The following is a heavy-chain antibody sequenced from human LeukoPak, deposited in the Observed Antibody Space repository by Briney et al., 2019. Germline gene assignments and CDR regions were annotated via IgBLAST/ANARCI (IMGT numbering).Heavy chain of an antibody. V-gene: IGHV4-59*01. Sequence: SETLSLTCTVSGGSISSYYWSWIRQPPGEGLEWIGYIYYSGSTNYNPSLKSRVTISVDTSKNQFSLKLSSVAAADTAVYYCARGNYYDSSGYYSRSYNWFNPWGQGTLVTVSS. D-gene: IGHD3-22*01. J-gene: IGHJ5*02. CDR3: ARGNYYDSSGYYSRSYNWFNP. CDR2: IYYSGST. CDR1: GGSISSYY.